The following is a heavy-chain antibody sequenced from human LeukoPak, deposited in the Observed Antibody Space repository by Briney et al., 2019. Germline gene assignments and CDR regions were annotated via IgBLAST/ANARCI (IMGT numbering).Heavy chain of an antibody. CDR1: GYTFTSYG. J-gene: IGHJ4*02. D-gene: IGHD6-19*01. CDR3: ARVRLWLGSYYFDY. CDR2: ISAYNGNT. Sequence: ASVKVSCKASGYTFTSYGISWVRQAPGQGLEWMGWISAYNGNTNYAQKLQGRVTMTTDTSTSTAYMELRSLRSDDTAVYYCARVRLWLGSYYFDYWGQGTLVTVSS. V-gene: IGHV1-18*01.